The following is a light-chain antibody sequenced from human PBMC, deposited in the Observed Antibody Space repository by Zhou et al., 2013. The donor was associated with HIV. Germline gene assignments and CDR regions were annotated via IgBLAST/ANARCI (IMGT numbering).Light chain of an antibody. CDR2: GAS. V-gene: IGKV3-20*01. CDR1: QSVSSTY. Sequence: EIVLTQSPGTLSLSPGERATLSCRASQSVSSTYLAWYQQKPGQPPRFLIYGASARAPGIPARFSGSGSGTDFTLTISRLEPEDFAVYYCQQYGNSPCSFGQGTKLEIK. CDR3: QQYGNSPCS. J-gene: IGKJ2*04.